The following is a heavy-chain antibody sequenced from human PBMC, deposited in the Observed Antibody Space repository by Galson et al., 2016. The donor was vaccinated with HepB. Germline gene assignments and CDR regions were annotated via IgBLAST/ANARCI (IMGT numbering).Heavy chain of an antibody. CDR3: ARPRRHGLVRFEGDALQF. CDR2: VNAGNGDT. V-gene: IGHV1-3*01. CDR1: GYSFSRYA. J-gene: IGHJ3*01. Sequence: SVKVSCKASGYSFSRYALHWLRQAPGQRPEWMGWVNAGNGDTDYSRKFRGRLSITSDTSATTTYMALNILNSEDTAVDYCARPRRHGLVRFEGDALQFWGQGTRVSVS. D-gene: IGHD3/OR15-3a*01.